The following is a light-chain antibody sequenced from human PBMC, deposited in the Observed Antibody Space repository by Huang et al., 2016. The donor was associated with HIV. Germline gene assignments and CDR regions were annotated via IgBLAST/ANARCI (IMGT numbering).Light chain of an antibody. Sequence: EIVMTQSPATLSVSPGERATLSCRASQSVSDNVAGYKQDSGQAPRLLIYGASTRATGIPARFSGSVSGTEFTLTISSLQSEDFGVYWCLQYNTWPRTFGQGTKVEV. V-gene: IGKV3D-15*01. J-gene: IGKJ1*01. CDR2: GAS. CDR3: LQYNTWPRT. CDR1: QSVSDN.